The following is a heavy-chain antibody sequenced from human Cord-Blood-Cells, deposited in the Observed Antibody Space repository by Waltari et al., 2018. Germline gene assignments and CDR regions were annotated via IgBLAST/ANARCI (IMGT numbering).Heavy chain of an antibody. D-gene: IGHD4-4*01. J-gene: IGHJ4*02. V-gene: IGHV3-30*04. CDR1: GFTFRSYA. Sequence: QVQLVESGGGVVQPGRSLRLSCAASGFTFRSYAMPWVRQAPGKGLEWVAVISYDGSNKYYADSVKGRFTISRDNSKNTLYLQMNSLRAEDTAVYYCARDLDSTYYFDYWGQGTLVTVSS. CDR2: ISYDGSNK. CDR3: ARDLDSTYYFDY.